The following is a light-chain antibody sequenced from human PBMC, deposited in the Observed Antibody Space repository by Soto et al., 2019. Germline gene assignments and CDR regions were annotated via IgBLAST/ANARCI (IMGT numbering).Light chain of an antibody. Sequence: QSLVSQHASLTGSPGQSINISSTGTSSDVGGYDYVSWYQQHPGKAPKLMIYEVSNRPSGVSNRFSGSKSGNTASLTISGLQTEDEADYYCSSYISSITYVFGTGTKVT. CDR1: SSDVGGYDY. CDR3: SSYISSITYV. J-gene: IGLJ1*01. V-gene: IGLV2-14*01. CDR2: EVS.